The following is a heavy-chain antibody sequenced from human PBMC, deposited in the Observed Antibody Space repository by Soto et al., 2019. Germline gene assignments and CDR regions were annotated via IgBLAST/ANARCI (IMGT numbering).Heavy chain of an antibody. CDR3: ARISVYYYYYGMDV. V-gene: IGHV4-30-4*01. D-gene: IGHD3-16*02. CDR1: GGSISSSDYY. CDR2: IHYSGST. Sequence: SETLSLTCTVSGGSISSSDYYWSWIRQPPGKGLEWIGYIHYSGSTYYNPSLKSRVTISVDTSKNQFSLKLSSVTAADTAVYYCARISVYYYYYGMDVWGQGTTVTVSS. J-gene: IGHJ6*02.